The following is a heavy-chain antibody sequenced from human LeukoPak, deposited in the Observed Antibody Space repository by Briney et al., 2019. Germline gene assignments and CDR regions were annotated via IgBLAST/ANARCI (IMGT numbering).Heavy chain of an antibody. J-gene: IGHJ4*02. V-gene: IGHV1-2*02. CDR2: INPNSGGT. CDR1: GYTFTGYY. Sequence: ASVKVSCKASGYTFTGYYTHWVRQAPGQGLEWMGWINPNSGGTNYAQKFQGRVTMTRDTSISTAYMELSRLRSEDTAVYYCARDLFTRGYSYGSDLDYWGQGTLVTVSS. CDR3: ARDLFTRGYSYGSDLDY. D-gene: IGHD5-18*01.